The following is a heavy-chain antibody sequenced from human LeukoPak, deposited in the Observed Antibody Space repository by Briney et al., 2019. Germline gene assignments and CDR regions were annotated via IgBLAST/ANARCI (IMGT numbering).Heavy chain of an antibody. V-gene: IGHV4-30-4*08. CDR3: AREPAPWFGGI. CDR2: INYSGST. D-gene: IGHD3-10*01. J-gene: IGHJ3*02. Sequence: SETLSLTCTVSGGSISSGDYYWSWIRQPPGKGLEWIGYINYSGSTYYNPSLKSRVTISVDTSKNQFSLKLSSVTAADTAVYYCAREPAPWFGGIWGQGTMVTVSS. CDR1: GGSISSGDYY.